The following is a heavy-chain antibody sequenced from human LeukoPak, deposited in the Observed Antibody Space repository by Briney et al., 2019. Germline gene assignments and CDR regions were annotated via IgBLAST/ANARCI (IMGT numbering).Heavy chain of an antibody. D-gene: IGHD1-7*01. Sequence: SETLSLTCTVSGGSISSYYWSWIRQPPGKGLEWIGYIYCSGSTNYNPSLKSRVTISVDTSKNQFSLKLSSVTAADTAVYYCARRNSGGYYYYGMDVWGQGTTVTASS. CDR3: ARRNSGGYYYYGMDV. J-gene: IGHJ6*02. CDR2: IYCSGST. V-gene: IGHV4-59*01. CDR1: GGSISSYY.